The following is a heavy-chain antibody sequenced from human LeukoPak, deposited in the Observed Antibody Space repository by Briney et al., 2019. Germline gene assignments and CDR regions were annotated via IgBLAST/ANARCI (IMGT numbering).Heavy chain of an antibody. CDR2: VYYSGIT. CDR3: VTYYFDSSGPKKNY. V-gene: IGHV4-59*11. D-gene: IGHD3-22*01. Sequence: KPSETLSLTCTVSGGSINTHFWNWIRQPPGKGLEWIGNVYYSGITNYNPSLKSRVTISVDTSKNLFSLRLSSVTAADTAVYYCVTYYFDSSGPKKNYWGQGTLVTVSS. J-gene: IGHJ4*02. CDR1: GGSINTHF.